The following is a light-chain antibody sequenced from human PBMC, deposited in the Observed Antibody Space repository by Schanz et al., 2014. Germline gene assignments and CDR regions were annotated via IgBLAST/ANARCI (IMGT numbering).Light chain of an antibody. CDR2: EVS. CDR3: SSYTSSSTLKV. CDR1: SSDIGGYNY. J-gene: IGLJ3*02. V-gene: IGLV2-8*01. Sequence: QSALTQPPSASGSPGQSVTISCTGTSSDIGGYNYVSWYQQHPGKAPKILIYEVSKRPSGVPDRFSGSKSGNTASLTVSGLQAEDEADYYCSSYTSSSTLKVFGGGTKLTVL.